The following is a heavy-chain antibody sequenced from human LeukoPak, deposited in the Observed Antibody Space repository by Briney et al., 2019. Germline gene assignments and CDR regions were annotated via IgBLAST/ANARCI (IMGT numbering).Heavy chain of an antibody. D-gene: IGHD1-7*01. Sequence: SETLSLTRTVSGGSISSSSYYWGWIRQPPGKGLEWIGSIYYSGSTYYNPSLKSRVTISVDTSKNQFSLKLSSVTAADTAVYYCASGPYRTLDYWGQGTLVTVSS. J-gene: IGHJ4*02. CDR2: IYYSGST. CDR3: ASGPYRTLDY. CDR1: GGSISSSSYY. V-gene: IGHV4-39*01.